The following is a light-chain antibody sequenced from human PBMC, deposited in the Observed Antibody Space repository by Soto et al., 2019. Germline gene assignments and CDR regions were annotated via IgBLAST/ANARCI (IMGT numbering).Light chain of an antibody. CDR2: DTS. CDR1: QSRTSN. CDR3: QQYNHWPRMLS. Sequence: EIILTQSPATLYVSPGERATLSCRASQSRTSNLAWYQQRPGQAPRLLIYDTSTRATEIPARFSGSGSGTDFTHTIASLQSEDFAVYYCQQYNHWPRMLSFGGGTRV. J-gene: IGKJ4*01. V-gene: IGKV3-15*01.